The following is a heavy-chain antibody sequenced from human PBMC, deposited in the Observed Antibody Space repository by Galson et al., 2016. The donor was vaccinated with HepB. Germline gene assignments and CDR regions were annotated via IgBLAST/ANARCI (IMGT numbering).Heavy chain of an antibody. CDR3: ARDSGVAGADDS. Sequence: SLRLSCATSGFTFSRYAMTWVRQAPGKGLEWVSYISRSSDTIYYADSVKGRFTISRDDAKNSLYLQMSSLRDEDTAVYYCARDSGVAGADDSWGQGTLVAVAS. V-gene: IGHV3-48*02. CDR2: ISRSSDTI. CDR1: GFTFSRYA. J-gene: IGHJ5*01. D-gene: IGHD6-13*01.